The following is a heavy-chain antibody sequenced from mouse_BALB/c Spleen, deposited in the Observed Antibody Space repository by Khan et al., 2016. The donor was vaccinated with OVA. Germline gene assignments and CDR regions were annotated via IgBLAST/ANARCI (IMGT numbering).Heavy chain of an antibody. CDR2: INTYTGEP. Sequence: QIQLVQSGPELKKPGETVKISCKASGYTFTNYVMNWVKQSLGKGLKWMGWINTYTGEPTYADDFMGRFAFSLETSVSTAYLQINSLKYEDTATYFCTRFHGGYWGQGTTLTVSS. CDR3: TRFHGGY. J-gene: IGHJ2*01. CDR1: GYTFTNYV. V-gene: IGHV9-3-1*01.